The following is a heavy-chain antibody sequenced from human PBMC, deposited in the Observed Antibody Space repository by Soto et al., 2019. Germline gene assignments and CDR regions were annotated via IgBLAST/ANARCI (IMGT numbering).Heavy chain of an antibody. CDR2: IIPILDIP. CDR3: ASHFTGVLVLGTSPPGGDTYGWDV. J-gene: IGHJ6*02. Sequence: QVQLVQSGAEVKKPGSSVKVSCKASGGTFSRYTFTWVRQAPGQGLEWMGRIIPILDIPNYAQNFQGRVTITEDKSTSTAYMELSSLRSDDTAVYYCASHFTGVLVLGTSPPGGDTYGWDVWGQGTTVTVSS. V-gene: IGHV1-69*02. D-gene: IGHD2-8*02. CDR1: GGTFSRYT.